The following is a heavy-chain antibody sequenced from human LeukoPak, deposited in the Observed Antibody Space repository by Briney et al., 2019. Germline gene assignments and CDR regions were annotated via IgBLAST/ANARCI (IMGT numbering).Heavy chain of an antibody. J-gene: IGHJ4*02. CDR3: ARAISNGDNSCYYY. D-gene: IGHD3-22*01. Sequence: PSETLSLTCSVSGASLSSYYWNWIRQPAGKGLEWIGRIYASGSTKYSPSLKSRVTMSVDTSKNQFSLKLSSVTAADAAVFYCARAISNGDNSCYYYWGQGTLVTVSS. CDR2: IYASGST. CDR1: GASLSSYY. V-gene: IGHV4-4*07.